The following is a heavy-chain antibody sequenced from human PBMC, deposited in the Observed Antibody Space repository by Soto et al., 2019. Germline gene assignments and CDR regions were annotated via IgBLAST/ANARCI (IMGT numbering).Heavy chain of an antibody. CDR1: GYTFTSYY. V-gene: IGHV1-46*01. D-gene: IGHD2-2*01. CDR2: INPSGGST. J-gene: IGHJ4*02. Sequence: ASVKVSCKVSGYTFTSYYMHWVRQAPGQGLEWMGIINPSGGSTSYAQKFQGRVTMTRDTSTSTVYMELSSLRSEDTAVYYCASLVPAATAFDYWGQGTLVTVSS. CDR3: ASLVPAATAFDY.